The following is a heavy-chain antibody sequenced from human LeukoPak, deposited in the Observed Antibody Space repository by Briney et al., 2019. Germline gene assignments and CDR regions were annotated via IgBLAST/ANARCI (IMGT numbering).Heavy chain of an antibody. CDR1: GYSFTSYW. CDR2: IYPGDSDT. D-gene: IGHD3-22*01. Sequence: GESLKISCKGSGYSFTSYWIGGVRQLPGKGLEWMGIIYPGDSDTRYSPSFQGQVTISADKSINTAYLQWSSLKASDTAMYYCARRGGYDSSGFFHDYWGQGTLVTVSS. CDR3: ARRGGYDSSGFFHDY. V-gene: IGHV5-51*01. J-gene: IGHJ4*02.